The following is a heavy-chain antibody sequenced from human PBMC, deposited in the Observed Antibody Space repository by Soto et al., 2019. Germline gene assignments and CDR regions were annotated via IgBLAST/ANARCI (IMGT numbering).Heavy chain of an antibody. D-gene: IGHD2-8*01. J-gene: IGHJ4*02. Sequence: PSVQVSCKASGYTFTSYNINWVRQATGQGLEWMGWMNPNSGNTGYAQKFQDRITLTRDTSITTAYMELSSLRSDDTAVYFCVRYGVAATDWGQGTQVTVPA. V-gene: IGHV1-8*01. CDR1: GYTFTSYN. CDR2: MNPNSGNT. CDR3: VRYGVAATD.